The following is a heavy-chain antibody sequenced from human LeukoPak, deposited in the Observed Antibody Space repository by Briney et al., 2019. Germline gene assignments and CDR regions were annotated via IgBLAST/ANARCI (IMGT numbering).Heavy chain of an antibody. CDR3: TRGSDGGDPHEVYYFDY. CDR1: GFTFGDYA. J-gene: IGHJ4*02. Sequence: PGRSLRLSCTASGFTFGDYAMSWVRQAPGKGLEWVGFIRSKAYDGTTEYAASVKGRFTISRDDFKSIAYLQMNSLKTEVTAVYYCTRGSDGGDPHEVYYFDYWGQGTLVTVSS. CDR2: IRSKAYDGTT. V-gene: IGHV3-49*04. D-gene: IGHD2-21*02.